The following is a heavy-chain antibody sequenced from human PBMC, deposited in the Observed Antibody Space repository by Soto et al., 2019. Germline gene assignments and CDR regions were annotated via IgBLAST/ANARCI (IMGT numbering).Heavy chain of an antibody. CDR1: GYTFTSYG. CDR2: ISAYNGNT. V-gene: IGHV1-18*01. D-gene: IGHD3-22*01. J-gene: IGHJ3*02. CDR3: ARGKGSSGYYDAFDI. Sequence: ASVKVSCKASGYTFTSYGIRWVRQAPGQGLEWMGWISAYNGNTNYAQKHQGRVTMTTDKSTSTAYMELSSLRSEDTALYYCARGKGSSGYYDAFDIWGQGTMVTVSS.